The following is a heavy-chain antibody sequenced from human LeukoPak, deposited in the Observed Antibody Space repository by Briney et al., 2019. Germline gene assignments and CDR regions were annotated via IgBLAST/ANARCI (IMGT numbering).Heavy chain of an antibody. CDR1: GFTFISYA. CDR2: ITSGGAST. D-gene: IGHD5-18*01. CDR3: AKGRRLWSYFDY. Sequence: GGSLRLSCVASGFTFISYAMTWVRQAPGKGLEWVSSITSGGASTYSADSVKGRFTISRDNSKNTLYLQMNSLTVEDTAVYYCAKGRRLWSYFDYWGQGTLVTVSS. V-gene: IGHV3-23*01. J-gene: IGHJ4*02.